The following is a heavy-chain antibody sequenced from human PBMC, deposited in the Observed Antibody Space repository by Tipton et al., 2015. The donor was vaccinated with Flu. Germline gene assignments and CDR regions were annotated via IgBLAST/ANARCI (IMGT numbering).Heavy chain of an antibody. Sequence: SLRLSCAASGFTFSSYALSWVRQAPGKGLEWVSAISGTGENTYYANSMKGRFTISRDNSKNTVYLQMNSLRAEDTAFYYCAKDIRYYDTSGYYLPFDYWGQGTLVTVSS. V-gene: IGHV3-23*01. CDR3: AKDIRYYDTSGYYLPFDY. CDR1: GFTFSSYA. J-gene: IGHJ4*02. CDR2: ISGTGENT. D-gene: IGHD3-22*01.